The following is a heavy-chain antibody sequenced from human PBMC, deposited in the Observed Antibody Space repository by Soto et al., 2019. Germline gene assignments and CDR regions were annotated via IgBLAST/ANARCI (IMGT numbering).Heavy chain of an antibody. D-gene: IGHD3-22*01. J-gene: IGHJ3*02. CDR2: IIPIFGTA. Sequence: GASVKVSCKASGGTFSSYAISWVRQAPGQGLEWMGGIIPIFGTANYAQKFQGRVTITADESTSTAYMELSSLRSEDTAVYYCARPSYYYDSSGYFAAFDIWGQGTMVTVSS. V-gene: IGHV1-69*13. CDR1: GGTFSSYA. CDR3: ARPSYYYDSSGYFAAFDI.